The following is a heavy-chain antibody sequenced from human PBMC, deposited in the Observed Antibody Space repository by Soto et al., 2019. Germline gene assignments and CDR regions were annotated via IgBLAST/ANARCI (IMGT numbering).Heavy chain of an antibody. D-gene: IGHD3-22*01. CDR1: GYSFTSYW. V-gene: IGHV5-51*01. CDR3: ARRRYYDSSGYRNYYYYGMDV. Sequence: GESLKISCKGSGYSFTSYWIGWVRQMPGKGLEWMGIIYPGDSDTRYSPSFQGQVTISADKSISTAYLQWSSLKASDTAMYYCARRRYYDSSGYRNYYYYGMDVWGQGTTVTVCS. CDR2: IYPGDSDT. J-gene: IGHJ6*02.